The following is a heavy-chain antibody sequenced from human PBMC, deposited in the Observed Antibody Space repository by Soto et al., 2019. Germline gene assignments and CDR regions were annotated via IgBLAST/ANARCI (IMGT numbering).Heavy chain of an antibody. CDR2: VQYDGDKK. CDR1: GFTFSNYG. CDR3: ARAHRKYSTSWHLAS. D-gene: IGHD6-13*01. V-gene: IGHV3-33*01. Sequence: GGSLRLSCEASGFTFSNYGMHWVRQAPGKGLEWVAVVQYDGDKKYYADSVKGRFTISRDSSRDTLYLQMNSLRVEDTAAYYCARAHRKYSTSWHLASWGRGTLVTVSS. J-gene: IGHJ4*02.